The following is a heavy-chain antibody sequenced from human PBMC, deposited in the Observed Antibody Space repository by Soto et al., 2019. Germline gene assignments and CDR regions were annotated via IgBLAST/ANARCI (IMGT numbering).Heavy chain of an antibody. Sequence: SESLSLTCAVYGGSFSGYYWSWIRQPPGKGLEWIGEINHSGSTNYNPSLKSRVTISVDTSKNQFSLKLSSVTAADTAVYYCARGRGEYNWNYVFYYYYMDVWGKGTTVTVSS. CDR3: ARGRGEYNWNYVFYYYYMDV. CDR1: GGSFSGYY. D-gene: IGHD1-7*01. V-gene: IGHV4-34*01. J-gene: IGHJ6*03. CDR2: INHSGST.